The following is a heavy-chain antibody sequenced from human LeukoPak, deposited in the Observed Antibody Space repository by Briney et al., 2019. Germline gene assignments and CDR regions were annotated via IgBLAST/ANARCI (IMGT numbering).Heavy chain of an antibody. D-gene: IGHD2-21*02. CDR1: GGTFGSYA. Sequence: SVKVSCKASGGTFGSYAISWVRQAPGQGLEWVGRIIPILGTANYAQKVQGRVTISTDESTSTAYMELSSLRSEDTAVYYCARAPTAYCGGDCYFDYWGQGTLVTVSS. J-gene: IGHJ4*02. CDR3: ARAPTAYCGGDCYFDY. V-gene: IGHV1-69*11. CDR2: IIPILGTA.